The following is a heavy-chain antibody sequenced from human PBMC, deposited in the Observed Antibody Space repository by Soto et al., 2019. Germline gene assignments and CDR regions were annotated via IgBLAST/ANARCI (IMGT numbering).Heavy chain of an antibody. J-gene: IGHJ4*02. CDR3: ARERADGSIAS. CDR1: GFTFREYS. Sequence: EVQMVESGGGLVKPGGSLIISCAASGFTFREYSMNWVRQAPGKGLEWVSSINSGSTHIFASDSMKGRFTISRDNAKKSLYLQMDSLRVDDTAVYYGARERADGSIASWGQGTLVTVSS. V-gene: IGHV3-21*01. CDR2: INSGSTHI.